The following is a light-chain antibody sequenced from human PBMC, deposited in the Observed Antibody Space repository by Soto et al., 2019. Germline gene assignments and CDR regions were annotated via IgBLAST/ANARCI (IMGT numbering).Light chain of an antibody. J-gene: IGLJ2*01. V-gene: IGLV2-14*01. Sequence: QSALTQPASVSGSPGQSITISCTGTSSDVGGYNYDSWYQQHPGKAPKLMIYEVSKRPSGVSNRFSGSKSGNTASLTISGLQAEDEADYYCSSYTSSSTRVFGGGTKLTVL. CDR2: EVS. CDR1: SSDVGGYNY. CDR3: SSYTSSSTRV.